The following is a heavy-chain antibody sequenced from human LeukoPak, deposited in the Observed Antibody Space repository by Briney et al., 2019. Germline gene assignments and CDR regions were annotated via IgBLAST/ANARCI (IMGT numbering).Heavy chain of an antibody. Sequence: SETLSLTCTVSGGSNSSYYWSWIRQPPGKGLEWIGYIYYSGSTNYNPSLKSRVTISVHTSKNQFSLKLRSVTAADTAVYYCARVGGDSSGYYYYYYYMDVWGKGTTVTVSS. CDR2: IYYSGST. D-gene: IGHD3-22*01. CDR1: GGSNSSYY. J-gene: IGHJ6*03. CDR3: ARVGGDSSGYYYYYYYMDV. V-gene: IGHV4-59*01.